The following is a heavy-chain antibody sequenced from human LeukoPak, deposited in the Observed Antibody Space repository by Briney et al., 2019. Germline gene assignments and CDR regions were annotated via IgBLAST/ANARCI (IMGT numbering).Heavy chain of an antibody. V-gene: IGHV3-7*01. J-gene: IGHJ5*02. CDR1: GFTFSSYW. CDR3: VREDDTKVPAQRGDWFDP. CDR2: IKQDGSEK. Sequence: GGSLRLSCAASGFTFSSYWMSWVRQAPGKVLEWVANIKQDGSEKYYVDSVKGRFNIYRDNAKNSLYLQMNSLRVEDTAVYYCVREDDTKVPAQRGDWFDPWGQGTLVTASS. D-gene: IGHD2-2*01.